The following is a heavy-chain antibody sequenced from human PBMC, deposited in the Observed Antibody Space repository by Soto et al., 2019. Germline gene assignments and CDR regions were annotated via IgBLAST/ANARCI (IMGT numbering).Heavy chain of an antibody. J-gene: IGHJ6*04. V-gene: IGHV3-72*01. CDR1: GFTLSDYY. CDR2: STNKRDGYII. Sequence: EVQVVESGGGLVQPGGSLRLSCGTSGFTLSDYYVDWVRQAPGKGLEWVGRSTNKRDGYIINYAASVRGRFTISRDDSKSSVYLQMNSLKSDDTAVYYCVREQGYDMDVWVKGTTVTVSS. CDR3: VREQGYDMDV.